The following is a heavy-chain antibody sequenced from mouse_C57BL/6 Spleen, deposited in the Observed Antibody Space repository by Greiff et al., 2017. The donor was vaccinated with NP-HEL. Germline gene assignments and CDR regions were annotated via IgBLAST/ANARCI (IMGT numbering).Heavy chain of an antibody. CDR1: GYTFTSYD. CDR3: ARWNWDAWFAY. D-gene: IGHD4-1*01. V-gene: IGHV1-85*01. Sequence: QVQLKQSGPELVKPGASVKLSCKASGYTFTSYDINWVKQRPGQGLEWIGWIYPRDGSTKYNEKFKGKATLTVDTSSSTAYMELHSLTSEDSAVYFCARWNWDAWFAYWGQGTLVTVSA. J-gene: IGHJ3*01. CDR2: IYPRDGST.